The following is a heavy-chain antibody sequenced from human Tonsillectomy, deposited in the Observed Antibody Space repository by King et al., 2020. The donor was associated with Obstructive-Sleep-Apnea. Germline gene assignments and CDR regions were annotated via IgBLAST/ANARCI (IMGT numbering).Heavy chain of an antibody. V-gene: IGHV3-48*04. D-gene: IGHD3-22*01. J-gene: IGHJ4*02. CDR3: ARDWGYYASSGYYSGVEDY. CDR1: GFTFSSYS. Sequence: EVQLVESGGGLVQPGGSLRLSCAASGFTFSSYSMNWVRQAPGKGLEWGSYISSSSSTIYYADSMKGRFTISRDDAKNLLYLQMNSLRAEDTAVYCCARDWGYYASSGYYSGVEDYWGQGTLVTVSS. CDR2: ISSSSSTI.